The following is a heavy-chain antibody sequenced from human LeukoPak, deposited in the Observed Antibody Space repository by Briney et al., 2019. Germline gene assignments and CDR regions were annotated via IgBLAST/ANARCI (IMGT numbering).Heavy chain of an antibody. Sequence: PGGSLRLSCAVSGFTFSRNAIHWVRQGPGKGLEWVSYIAHHGSNKYYADSVKGRFTISRDNSKRTLYLQMNSLRADDTAVYYCAKDGSWSCTDWGQGTLVTVSS. CDR2: IAHHGSNK. D-gene: IGHD2-8*02. V-gene: IGHV3-30*02. CDR1: GFTFSRNA. J-gene: IGHJ4*02. CDR3: AKDGSWSCTD.